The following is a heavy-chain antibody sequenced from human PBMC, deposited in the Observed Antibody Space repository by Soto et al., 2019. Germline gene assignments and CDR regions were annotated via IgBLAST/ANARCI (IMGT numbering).Heavy chain of an antibody. Sequence: ASETLSLTCTVSGGSISSYYWSWIRQPPGKGLEWIGYIYYSGSTNYNPSLKSRVTISVDTSKNQFSLKLSSVTAADTAVYYCARGNLIQLWYQYYFDYWGQGTLVTVSS. CDR1: GGSISSYY. CDR3: ARGNLIQLWYQYYFDY. V-gene: IGHV4-59*01. CDR2: IYYSGST. J-gene: IGHJ4*02. D-gene: IGHD5-18*01.